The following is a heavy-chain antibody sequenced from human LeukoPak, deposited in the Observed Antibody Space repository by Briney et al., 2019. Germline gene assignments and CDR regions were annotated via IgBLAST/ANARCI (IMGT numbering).Heavy chain of an antibody. V-gene: IGHV1-18*01. D-gene: IGHD3-22*01. CDR2: ISAYNGNT. Sequence: ASVKVSCTAPGYIFTSYGISWVRQAPGQGLEWMGWISAYNGNTNYAQKLQGRVTMTTDTSTSTAYMELRSLRSDDTAVYYCARDWGPPPAYDSSGYNLYYYYYYGMDVWGQGTTVTVSS. CDR3: ARDWGPPPAYDSSGYNLYYYYYYGMDV. CDR1: GYIFTSYG. J-gene: IGHJ6*02.